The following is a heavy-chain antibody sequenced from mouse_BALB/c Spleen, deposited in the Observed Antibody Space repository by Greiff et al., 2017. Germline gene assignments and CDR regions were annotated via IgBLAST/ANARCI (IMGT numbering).Heavy chain of an antibody. Sequence: EVHLVESGGGLVQPGGSRKLSCAASGFTFSSFGMHWVRQAPEKGLEWVAYISSGSSTIYYADTVKGRFTISRDNPKNTLFLQMTSLRSEDTAMYYCARSKTTRAWFAYWGQGTLVTVSA. CDR3: ARSKTTRAWFAY. V-gene: IGHV5-17*02. D-gene: IGHD2-13*01. CDR2: ISSGSSTI. CDR1: GFTFSSFG. J-gene: IGHJ3*01.